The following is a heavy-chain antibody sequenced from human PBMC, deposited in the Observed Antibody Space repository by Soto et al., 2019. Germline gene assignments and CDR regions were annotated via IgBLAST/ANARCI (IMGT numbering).Heavy chain of an antibody. D-gene: IGHD2-2*01. Sequence: SETVSLTCTVSGGSISSGDYYWSWIRQPPGKGLEWIGYIYYSGSTYYNPSLKSRVTISVDTSKNQFSLKLSSVTAADTAVYYCARGVVVPAIPSGNWFDPSGQGTLVTVSS. CDR3: ARGVVVPAIPSGNWFDP. CDR2: IYYSGST. V-gene: IGHV4-30-4*01. J-gene: IGHJ5*02. CDR1: GGSISSGDYY.